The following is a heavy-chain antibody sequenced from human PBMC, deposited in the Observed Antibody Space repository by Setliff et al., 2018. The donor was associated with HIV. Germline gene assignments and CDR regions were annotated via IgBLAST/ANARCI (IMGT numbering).Heavy chain of an antibody. CDR2: ISSSSSYI. CDR3: ASSGIAARLEYFHH. D-gene: IGHD6-6*01. Sequence: GGSLRLSCAASGFTFSSYAMSWVRQAPGKGLEWVSSISSSSSYIYYADSVKGRFTISRDNAKNSLYLQMDSLRAEDTAVYYCASSGIAARLEYFHHWGQGSLVTVSS. J-gene: IGHJ1*01. V-gene: IGHV3-21*06. CDR1: GFTFSSYA.